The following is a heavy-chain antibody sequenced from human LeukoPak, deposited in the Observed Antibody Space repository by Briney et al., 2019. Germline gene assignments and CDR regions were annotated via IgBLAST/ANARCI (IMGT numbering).Heavy chain of an antibody. CDR2: ISGSGGST. V-gene: IGHV3-23*01. CDR1: GFTFSSYA. CDR3: AKEGIVGATTDGAFDI. Sequence: PGGSLRLSCAASGFTFSSYAMSWVRQAPWKGLEWVSAISGSGGSTYYADSVKGRFTISRDNSKNTLYLQMNSLRAEDTAVYYCAKEGIVGATTDGAFDIWGQETMVTVSS. D-gene: IGHD1-26*01. J-gene: IGHJ3*02.